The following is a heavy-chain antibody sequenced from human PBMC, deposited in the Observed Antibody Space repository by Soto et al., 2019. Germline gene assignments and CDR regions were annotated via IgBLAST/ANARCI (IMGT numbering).Heavy chain of an antibody. CDR3: ARDDLSVWTGDYSRYDYYGMDV. CDR1: GFSFSDYY. CDR2: ISSSGYPI. J-gene: IGHJ6*02. Sequence: QVQLVESGGGLVKPGGSLRLSCAASGFSFSDYYMTWIRQAPGKGLEWLSYISSSGYPIYYADSVKGRFTISRDNAKNSVYLQMNRLRGEDTAVYYCARDDLSVWTGDYSRYDYYGMDVWGQGTTVTV. D-gene: IGHD3-3*01. V-gene: IGHV3-11*01.